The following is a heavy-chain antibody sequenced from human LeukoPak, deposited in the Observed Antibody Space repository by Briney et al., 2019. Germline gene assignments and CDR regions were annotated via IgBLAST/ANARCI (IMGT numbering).Heavy chain of an antibody. CDR1: GFTFSDYD. V-gene: IGHV3-21*01. CDR3: AKDGGVIMVPDY. D-gene: IGHD3-10*01. Sequence: GGSLRLSCAASGFTFSDYDMNWVRQAPGKGLEWVSSISRSSGDIYYADSVKGRFTISRDNSKNTLYLQMNSLRAEDTAVYYCAKDGGVIMVPDYWGQGTLVTVSS. CDR2: ISRSSGDI. J-gene: IGHJ4*02.